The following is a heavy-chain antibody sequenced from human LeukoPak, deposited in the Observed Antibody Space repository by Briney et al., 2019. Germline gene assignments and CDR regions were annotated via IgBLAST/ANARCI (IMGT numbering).Heavy chain of an antibody. Sequence: SETLSLTCTVSGASISTNSYYWGWIRQPPGKGLEWIGSIYYSGSTYYNPSLKSRVTISVDTSKNQFSLKLSSVTAADTAVYYCARRVWRDILTGYYPAGRTKPNWYFDLWGRGTLVTVSS. V-gene: IGHV4-39*07. CDR2: IYYSGST. CDR1: GASISTNSYY. D-gene: IGHD3-9*01. CDR3: ARRVWRDILTGYYPAGRTKPNWYFDL. J-gene: IGHJ2*01.